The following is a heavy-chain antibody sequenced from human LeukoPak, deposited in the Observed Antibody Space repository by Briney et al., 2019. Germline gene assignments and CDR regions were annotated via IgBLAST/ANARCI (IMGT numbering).Heavy chain of an antibody. Sequence: KASETLSLTCTVSGGSISSSSYYWGWIRQPPGKGLEWIGRIYTSGSTNYNPSLKSRVTMSVDTSKNQFSLKLSSVTAADTAVYYCARDVTYYDILTGYYTQGSDYWGQGTLVTVSS. CDR3: ARDVTYYDILTGYYTQGSDY. V-gene: IGHV4-39*07. CDR2: IYTSGST. CDR1: GGSISSSSYY. J-gene: IGHJ4*02. D-gene: IGHD3-9*01.